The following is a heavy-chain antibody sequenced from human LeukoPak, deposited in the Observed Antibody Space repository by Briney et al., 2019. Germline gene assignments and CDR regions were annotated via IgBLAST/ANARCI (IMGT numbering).Heavy chain of an antibody. CDR2: IYTSGST. CDR1: GGSISSGSYY. Sequence: SETLSLTCTVSGGSISSGSYYWSWIRQPAGKGLEWIGRIYTSGSTNYNPSLKSRVTISVDTSKNQFSLKLSSVTAADTAVYYCAARSSGWGWFDPWGQGTLVTVSS. V-gene: IGHV4-61*02. CDR3: AARSSGWGWFDP. D-gene: IGHD6-19*01. J-gene: IGHJ5*02.